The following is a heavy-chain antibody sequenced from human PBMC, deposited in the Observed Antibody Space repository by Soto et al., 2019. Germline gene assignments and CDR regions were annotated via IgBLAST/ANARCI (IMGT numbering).Heavy chain of an antibody. J-gene: IGHJ4*02. V-gene: IGHV3-23*01. Sequence: PSETLSLTCSVSGYSITNNKWWSWVRQPPGKGLEWVSTISGSGGSTYYADSVKGRFTVSRDNSKNTLYLQMNSLRAEDTALYYCTLQLSGPYWGQGTLVTVSS. CDR3: TLQLSGPY. D-gene: IGHD1-1*01. CDR2: ISGSGGST. CDR1: GYSITNNK.